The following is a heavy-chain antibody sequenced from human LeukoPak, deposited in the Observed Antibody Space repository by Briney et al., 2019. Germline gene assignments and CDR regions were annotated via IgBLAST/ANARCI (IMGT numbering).Heavy chain of an antibody. D-gene: IGHD1-26*01. Sequence: GGSLRLSCAASGFTFSSYGMSWVGQAPGKGREGLANIKQDGSEKYYVDSVKGRFTISRDNAKNSLYLQMNSLRAEDTAVYYCARDKIVGATNFDYWGQGTLVTVSS. V-gene: IGHV3-7*01. CDR3: ARDKIVGATNFDY. CDR2: IKQDGSEK. CDR1: GFTFSSYG. J-gene: IGHJ4*02.